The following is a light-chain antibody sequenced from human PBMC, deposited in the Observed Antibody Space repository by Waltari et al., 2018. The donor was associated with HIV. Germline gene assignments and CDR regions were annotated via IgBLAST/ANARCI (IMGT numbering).Light chain of an antibody. J-gene: IGKJ4*01. CDR2: DAS. CDR1: QSVSSY. CDR3: QQRSNGPPALT. V-gene: IGKV3-11*01. Sequence: EIVLTQSPATLSLPPGERATLSCRASQSVSSYLAWYQQKPGQAPRRLIYDASNRATGIPARFSGSGSGTDFTRTISSLEPEDFAVYYCQQRSNGPPALTFGGGTKVEIK.